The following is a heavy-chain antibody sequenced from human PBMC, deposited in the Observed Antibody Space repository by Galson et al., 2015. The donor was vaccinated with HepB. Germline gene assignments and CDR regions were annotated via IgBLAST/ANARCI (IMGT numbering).Heavy chain of an antibody. D-gene: IGHD2-8*01. CDR1: GYTFTSYA. V-gene: IGHV1-8*02. J-gene: IGHJ4*01. CDR2: VNPNSGNT. Sequence: SVKVSCKASGYTFTSYAINWVRQATGQGLEWMGLVNPNSGNTVYAQRFQGRVTMSRDTAITTYYMELSSLRSEDTAVYYCATRDIMGTIGGGHGTLVTVS. CDR3: ATRDIMGTIG.